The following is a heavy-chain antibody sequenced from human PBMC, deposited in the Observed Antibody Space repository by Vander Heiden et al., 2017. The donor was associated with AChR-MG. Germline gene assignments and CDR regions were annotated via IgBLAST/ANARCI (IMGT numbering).Heavy chain of an antibody. D-gene: IGHD1-26*01. CDR1: GFTFTNYH. CDR2: INPSLDST. J-gene: IGHJ4*02. CDR3: ARELTGSFYFDF. Sequence: VKLVQSGAEAKKPGASLKVSCKTSGFTFTNYHMHWVRQAPGQGLEWVGTINPSLDSTHYAQKFQGRVRMTRDTSTKTVYMDMTSLRPEDTAVYFCARELTGSFYFDFWGQGSLVTVSS. V-gene: IGHV1-46*03.